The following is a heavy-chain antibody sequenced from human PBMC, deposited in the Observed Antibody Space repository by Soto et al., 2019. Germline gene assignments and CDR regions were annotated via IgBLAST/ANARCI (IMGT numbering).Heavy chain of an antibody. CDR3: ARHSGWLAPRNWFDP. V-gene: IGHV1-18*01. J-gene: IGHJ5*02. CDR2: ISAYNGNT. Sequence: GASVKVSCKASGYTFTGYGISWVRQAPGQGLEWMGWISAYNGNTNYAQKLQGRVTMTTDTSTSTAYMELRSLRSDDTVVYYCARHSGWLAPRNWFDPWGQGTLVTVSS. CDR1: GYTFTGYG. D-gene: IGHD6-19*01.